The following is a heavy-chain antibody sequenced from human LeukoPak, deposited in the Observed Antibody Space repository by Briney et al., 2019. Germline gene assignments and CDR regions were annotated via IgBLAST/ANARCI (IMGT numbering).Heavy chain of an antibody. J-gene: IGHJ6*03. Sequence: SETLSLTCAVYGGSFSGYYWSWIRQPPGKGLEWIGEINHSGSTNYNPSLKSRVTISVDTSKNQFSLKLSSVTAADTAVYYCARHPRYCSSTSCYRYYYYMDVWGKGTTVTVSS. CDR1: GGSFSGYY. V-gene: IGHV4-34*01. CDR3: ARHPRYCSSTSCYRYYYYMDV. D-gene: IGHD2-2*01. CDR2: INHSGST.